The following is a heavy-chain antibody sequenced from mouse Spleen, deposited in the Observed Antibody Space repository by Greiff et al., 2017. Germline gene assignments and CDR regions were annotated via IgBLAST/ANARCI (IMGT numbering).Heavy chain of an antibody. CDR1: GFTFSSYA. CDR2: ISSGGSYT. D-gene: IGHD2-1*01. Sequence: EVMLVESGGGLVKPGGSLKLSCAASGFTFSSYAMSWVRQTPEKRLEWVATISSGGSYTYYPDSVKGRFTISRDNAKNTLYLQMSSLRSEDTAMYYCAREGNYEGFDYWGQGTTLTVSS. CDR3: AREGNYEGFDY. V-gene: IGHV5-9-1*01. J-gene: IGHJ2*01.